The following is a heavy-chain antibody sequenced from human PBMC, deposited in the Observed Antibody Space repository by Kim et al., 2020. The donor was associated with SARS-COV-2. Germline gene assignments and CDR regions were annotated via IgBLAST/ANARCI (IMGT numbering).Heavy chain of an antibody. CDR3: ARGMGIAVAVIQN. CDR1: GFTVSRNY. V-gene: IGHV3-66*01. D-gene: IGHD6-19*01. J-gene: IGHJ4*02. Sequence: GGSLRLSCAASGFTVSRNYMSWVRQAPGKGLEWVSVIYSGGSTYYADSVKGRFTISRDNSKNTLYLQMNSLRAEDTAVYYCARGMGIAVAVIQNWGQGTLVTVSS. CDR2: IYSGGST.